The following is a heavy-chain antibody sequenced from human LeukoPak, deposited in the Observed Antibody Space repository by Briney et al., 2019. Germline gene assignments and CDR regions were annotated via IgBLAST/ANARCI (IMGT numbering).Heavy chain of an antibody. Sequence: PWASVKVSCKASGGTFSSCAISWVRQAPGQGLEWMGGIIPIFGTANYAQKFQGRVTITTDESTSTAYMELRSLRSDDTAVYYCATANRYKYCSGGSCYFDYWGQGTLVTVSS. J-gene: IGHJ4*02. D-gene: IGHD2-15*01. CDR1: GGTFSSCA. CDR3: ATANRYKYCSGGSCYFDY. CDR2: IIPIFGTA. V-gene: IGHV1-69*05.